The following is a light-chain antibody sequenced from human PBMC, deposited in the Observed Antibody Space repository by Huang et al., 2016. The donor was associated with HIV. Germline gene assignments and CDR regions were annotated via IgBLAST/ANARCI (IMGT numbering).Light chain of an antibody. Sequence: DIQMTQSPSSGSASVGDGVVISCRASQSISGDLTWYQQNPGKPPNLLIDAAASVQGGVPSRFSGSESGTDFTLTITNLQPEDSATYYCQQSSSTPWTFGQGTKVEVK. CDR2: AAA. V-gene: IGKV1-39*01. J-gene: IGKJ1*01. CDR3: QQSSSTPWT. CDR1: QSISGD.